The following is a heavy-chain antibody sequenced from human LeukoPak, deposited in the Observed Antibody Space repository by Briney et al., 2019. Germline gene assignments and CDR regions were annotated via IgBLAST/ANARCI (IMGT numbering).Heavy chain of an antibody. V-gene: IGHV1-24*01. D-gene: IGHD3-22*01. Sequence: ASVKVSCKASGYTFTSYGISWVRRAPGQGLEWMGGFDPEDGETIYAQKFQGRVTMTEDTSTDTAYMELSSLRSEDTAVYYCAPYYYDSSGYYYFAFDIWGQGTMVTVSS. CDR3: APYYYDSSGYYYFAFDI. CDR2: FDPEDGET. J-gene: IGHJ3*02. CDR1: GYTFTSYG.